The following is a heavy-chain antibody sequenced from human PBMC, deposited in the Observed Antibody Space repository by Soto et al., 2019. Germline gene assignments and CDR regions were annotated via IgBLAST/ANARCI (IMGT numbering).Heavy chain of an antibody. V-gene: IGHV4-31*03. CDR2: IYYSGST. CDR3: ARSSYGQYYFDY. J-gene: IGHJ4*02. D-gene: IGHD5-18*01. Sequence: NPSETLSLTCTVSGGSISSGGYYWSWIRQHPGKGLEWIGYIYYSGSTYYNPSLKSRVTISVDTSKNQFSLKLSSVTAADTAVYYCARSSYGQYYFDYWGQGTLVTVSS. CDR1: GGSISSGGYY.